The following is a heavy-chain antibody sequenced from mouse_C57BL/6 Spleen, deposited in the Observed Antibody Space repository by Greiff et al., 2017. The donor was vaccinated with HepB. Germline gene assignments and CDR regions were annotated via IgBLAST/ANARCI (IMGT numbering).Heavy chain of an antibody. Sequence: EVQVVESGGGLVKPGGSLKLSCAASGFTFSSYAMSWVRQTPEKRLEWVATISDGGSYTYYPDNVKGRFTISRDNAKNNLYLQMSHLKSEDTAMYYCARRGTGYYFDYWGQGTTLTVSS. CDR1: GFTFSSYA. CDR3: ARRGTGYYFDY. V-gene: IGHV5-4*01. D-gene: IGHD4-1*01. J-gene: IGHJ2*01. CDR2: ISDGGSYT.